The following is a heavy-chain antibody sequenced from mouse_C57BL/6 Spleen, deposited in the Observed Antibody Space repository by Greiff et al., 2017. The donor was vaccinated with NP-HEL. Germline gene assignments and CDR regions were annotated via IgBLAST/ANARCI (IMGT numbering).Heavy chain of an antibody. J-gene: IGHJ4*01. D-gene: IGHD1-1*01. CDR1: GYSITSGYY. CDR2: IIYDGSN. CDR3: ARLPYRDY. Sequence: EVQLQQSGPGLVKPSQSLSLTCSVTGYSITSGYYWNWIRQFPGNKLEWLGYIIYDGSNNYNPSLKNRISNTRDTSKNQFFLKLNSVTTEDTATYYCARLPYRDYWGQGTSVTVSS. V-gene: IGHV3-6*01.